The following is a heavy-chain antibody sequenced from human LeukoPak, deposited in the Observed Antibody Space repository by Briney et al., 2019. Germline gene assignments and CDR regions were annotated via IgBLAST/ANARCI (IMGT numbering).Heavy chain of an antibody. CDR1: GFTFSDYY. Sequence: GGSLRLSCAASGFTFSDYYMSWIRQAPGKGLEWVSYISSSGSTIYYADSVKGRFTISRDNAKNSLYLQMNSLRAEDTAVYYCAKLPEAMDYYGSGPFDYWGQGTLVTVSS. CDR3: AKLPEAMDYYGSGPFDY. J-gene: IGHJ4*02. V-gene: IGHV3-11*01. D-gene: IGHD3-10*01. CDR2: ISSSGSTI.